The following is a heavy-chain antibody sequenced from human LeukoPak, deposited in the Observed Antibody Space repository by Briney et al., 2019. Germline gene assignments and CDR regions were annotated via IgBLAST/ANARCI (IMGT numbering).Heavy chain of an antibody. CDR1: GGSISSGGYY. D-gene: IGHD3-3*01. CDR2: IYYSGST. CDR3: ARGIGDYDFWSGYYPWFDP. J-gene: IGHJ5*02. Sequence: SETLSLTCTVSGGSISSGGYYWSWIRQHPGKGLEWIGYIYYSGSTYYNPSLKSRVTISVDTSKNQFSLKLSSVTAADTAVYYCARGIGDYDFWSGYYPWFDPWGQGTLVTVSS. V-gene: IGHV4-31*03.